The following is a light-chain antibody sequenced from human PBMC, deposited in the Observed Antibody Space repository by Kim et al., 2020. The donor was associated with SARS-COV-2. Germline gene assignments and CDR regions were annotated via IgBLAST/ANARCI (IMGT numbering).Light chain of an antibody. CDR3: LQHSTYPIT. CDR1: QDIRND. CDR2: GAS. V-gene: IGKV1-17*01. Sequence: GIVGERDTRTCRASQDIRNDLGWYQQNPGRAPKRLIYGASSLQSGVPSRFSGSGSGTEFTLTISSVQPEDFATYFCLQHSTYPITFGQGTRLEIK. J-gene: IGKJ5*01.